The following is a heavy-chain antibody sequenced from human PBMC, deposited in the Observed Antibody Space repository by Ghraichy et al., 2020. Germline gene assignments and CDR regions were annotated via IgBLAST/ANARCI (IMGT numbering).Heavy chain of an antibody. CDR1: GFTFNTYY. CDR3: GRGGYIYGSNPVDY. Sequence: GALRLSCAASGFTFNTYYMTWVRQAPGKGLEWVANIKQDGSESYYVDSVKGRFTISRDNAKDSVYLQMSSLRAEDTAVYFCGRGGYIYGSNPVDYWGQGTQVTVS. J-gene: IGHJ4*02. D-gene: IGHD5-18*01. V-gene: IGHV3-7*04. CDR2: IKQDGSES.